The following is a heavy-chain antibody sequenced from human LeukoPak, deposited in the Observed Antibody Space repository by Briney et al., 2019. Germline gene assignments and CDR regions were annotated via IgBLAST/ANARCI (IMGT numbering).Heavy chain of an antibody. J-gene: IGHJ4*02. CDR3: ALLAVASDFDY. CDR1: GFPFSIYE. Sequence: GGSLRLSCAVSGFPFSIYEMNWVRQAPGKGLEWVSNIHSSGTIKYYADSVEGRFSISRDNAKSSLYLQMNSLRVEDTAVYYCALLAVASDFDYWGQGALVTVSS. D-gene: IGHD6-19*01. CDR2: IHSSGTIK. V-gene: IGHV3-48*03.